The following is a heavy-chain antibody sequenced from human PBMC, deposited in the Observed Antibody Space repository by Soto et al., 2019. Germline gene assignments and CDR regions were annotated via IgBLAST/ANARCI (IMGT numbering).Heavy chain of an antibody. D-gene: IGHD2-21*01. Sequence: QVQLVQSEGEVRQPGASVKVSCRASGYTFTSYGIIWVRQAPGQGLEWMGYISPSSGVTRYAQNLQGRVTLTTNTATTTAYMELRSLSSDDTAVYYCARDMWTRTGPQRFVDYWGLGALGTVSS. V-gene: IGHV1-18*01. CDR2: ISPSSGVT. J-gene: IGHJ4*02. CDR1: GYTFTSYG. CDR3: ARDMWTRTGPQRFVDY.